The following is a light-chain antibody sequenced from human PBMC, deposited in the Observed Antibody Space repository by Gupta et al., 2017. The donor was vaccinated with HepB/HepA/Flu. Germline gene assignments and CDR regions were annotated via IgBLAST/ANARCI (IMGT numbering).Light chain of an antibody. V-gene: IGLV1-44*01. Sequence: QSVLTQPPSASGTPRQRVTISCSGSSSNIGSKVVNWYQQVPGTAPKPLIYSNEQRPSGVPDRFSGAKSGTSASLAISGLQSEDEADYYCAAWDNSLRGWVFGGGTKLTVL. CDR3: AAWDNSLRGWV. J-gene: IGLJ3*02. CDR2: SNE. CDR1: SSNIGSKV.